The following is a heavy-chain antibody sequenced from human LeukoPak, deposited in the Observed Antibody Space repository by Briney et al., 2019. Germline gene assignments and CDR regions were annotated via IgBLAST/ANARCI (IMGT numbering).Heavy chain of an antibody. CDR2: ISAYNGNT. D-gene: IGHD3-22*01. J-gene: IGHJ4*02. V-gene: IGHV1-18*01. CDR1: GYTFTSYG. Sequence: ASVKVSCKASGYTFTSYGISWVRQAPGQGLEWMGWISAYNGNTNYAQKLQGRVTMTTDTSTSTAYMELRSLRSDDTAVYYCARDYYDSSGYYGIDYWSQGTLVTVSS. CDR3: ARDYYDSSGYYGIDY.